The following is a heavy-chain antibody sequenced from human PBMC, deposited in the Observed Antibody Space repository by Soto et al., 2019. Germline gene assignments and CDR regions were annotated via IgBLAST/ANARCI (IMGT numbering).Heavy chain of an antibody. Sequence: ASVKVSCKASGDTFSNNAINWVRQAPGQGLEWMGGIIPLFATAKYAQTFRDRVTITADESTSTVYMELRSLRSEDTAVYYCARVGGSLTYYYPMDVWGQGTTVTVSS. D-gene: IGHD1-26*01. CDR3: ARVGGSLTYYYPMDV. V-gene: IGHV1-69*13. CDR1: GDTFSNNA. CDR2: IIPLFATA. J-gene: IGHJ6*02.